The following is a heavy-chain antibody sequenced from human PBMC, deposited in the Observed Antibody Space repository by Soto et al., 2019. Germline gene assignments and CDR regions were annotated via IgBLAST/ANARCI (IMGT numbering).Heavy chain of an antibody. CDR1: GYSFTSYW. Sequence: PGESLKISCKGSGYSFTSYWIGWVRQMPGKGLEWMGIIYPGDSDTRYSPSFQGQVTISADKSISTAYLQWSSLKASDTAMYYCAGQGRTAATATRNWFDPWGQGTLVTVSS. V-gene: IGHV5-51*01. CDR2: IYPGDSDT. D-gene: IGHD6-13*01. CDR3: AGQGRTAATATRNWFDP. J-gene: IGHJ5*02.